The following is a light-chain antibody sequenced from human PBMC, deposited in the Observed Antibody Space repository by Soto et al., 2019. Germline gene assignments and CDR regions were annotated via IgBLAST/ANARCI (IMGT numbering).Light chain of an antibody. V-gene: IGLV1-44*01. CDR2: TNN. CDR3: AAWDDSLSGYV. Sequence: VRTHPPSACWTTGQGVTISCSGSSSNIGSNTVNWYQQLPGTAPKLLIYTNNQRPSGVPDRFSGSKSGTSASLAISGLQSEDEADYYCAAWDDSLSGYVFGTGTKVTVL. CDR1: SSNIGSNT. J-gene: IGLJ1*01.